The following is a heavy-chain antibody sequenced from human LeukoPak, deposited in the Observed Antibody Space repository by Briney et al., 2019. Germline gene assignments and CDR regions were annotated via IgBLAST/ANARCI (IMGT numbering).Heavy chain of an antibody. J-gene: IGHJ2*01. V-gene: IGHV3-7*01. CDR1: GIRLNILW. CDR2: IKEDGSQQ. CDR3: AVVRARYCSSINCYYGVRWFFDL. D-gene: IGHD2-2*01. Sequence: GGPVTLSCAVSGIRLNILWMSWVPEAPGKGLEGVANIKEDGSQQYYVLSVNVRFNITRDNTKKALYLEMDSLRVDDTAVYYCAVVRARYCSSINCYYGVRWFFDLWGRGTPVTVSP.